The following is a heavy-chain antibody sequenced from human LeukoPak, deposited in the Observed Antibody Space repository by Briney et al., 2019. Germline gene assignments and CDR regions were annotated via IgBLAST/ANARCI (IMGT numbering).Heavy chain of an antibody. CDR3: ARGPGTWYYY. D-gene: IGHD6-13*01. Sequence: SETLSLTCAVYGGSFSGYYWSWIRQPPGKGLEWIGEINHSGSTNYNPSLKSRVTISVDTSKNQFSLKLSSVTAADTALYYCARGPGTWYYYWGQGTLVTVSS. J-gene: IGHJ4*02. CDR2: INHSGST. V-gene: IGHV4-34*01. CDR1: GGSFSGYY.